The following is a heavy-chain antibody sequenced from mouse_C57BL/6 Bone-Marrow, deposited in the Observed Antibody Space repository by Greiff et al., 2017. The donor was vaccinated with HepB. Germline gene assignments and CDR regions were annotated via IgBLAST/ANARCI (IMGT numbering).Heavy chain of an antibody. CDR1: GYTFTNYW. D-gene: IGHD3-2*02. V-gene: IGHV1-63*01. J-gene: IGHJ4*01. CDR2: IYPGGGYT. Sequence: VKLQESGAELVRPGTSVKMSCKASGYTFTNYWIGWAKQRPGHGLEWIGDIYPGGGYTNYNEKFKGKATLTADKSSSTAYMQFSSLTSEDSAIYYCARLVSSGYFYAMDYWGQGTSVTVSS. CDR3: ARLVSSGYFYAMDY.